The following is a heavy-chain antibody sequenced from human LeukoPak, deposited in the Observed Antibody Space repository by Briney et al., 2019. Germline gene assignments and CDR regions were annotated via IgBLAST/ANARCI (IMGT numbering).Heavy chain of an antibody. V-gene: IGHV4-59*01. CDR3: ARVYCSGGVCWSTAGFDY. J-gene: IGHJ4*02. Sequence: SETLSLTCTVSGGSITDNFWGWIRQTPEKGLEWIAYIPHTGATRNNPSLNGRVTISVDTSKNQISLKLNTVTVADTALYYCARVYCSGGVCWSTAGFDYWGQGTPVTVSS. D-gene: IGHD2-8*02. CDR1: GGSITDNF. CDR2: IPHTGAT.